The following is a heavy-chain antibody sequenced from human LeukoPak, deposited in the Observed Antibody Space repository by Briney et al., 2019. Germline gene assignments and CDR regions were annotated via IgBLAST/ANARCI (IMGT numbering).Heavy chain of an antibody. CDR3: ARDTDDYGDPKYSYGMDV. J-gene: IGHJ6*02. D-gene: IGHD4-17*01. Sequence: GGSLRLSCAASGFTFSSYSMNWVRQAPGKGLEWVSSISSSSSYIYYADSVKGRFTISRDNAKNSLYLQMNSLRAEDTAVYYCARDTDDYGDPKYSYGMDVWAKGPRSPSP. CDR1: GFTFSSYS. V-gene: IGHV3-21*01. CDR2: ISSSSSYI.